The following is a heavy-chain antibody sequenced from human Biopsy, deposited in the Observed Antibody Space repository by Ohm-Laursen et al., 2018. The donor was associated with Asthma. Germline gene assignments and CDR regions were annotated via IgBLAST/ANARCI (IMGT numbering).Heavy chain of an antibody. J-gene: IGHJ4*02. D-gene: IGHD3-22*01. CDR2: IYYSGST. CDR3: ARAQDYYDSRGYYRSFDY. V-gene: IGHV4-31*11. CDR1: GGSITSGGYY. Sequence: TPSLTCAASGGSITSGGYYWTWIRQPPGKGLEWIGFIYYSGSTYYNPSLKSRVSISIDTSKNQFSLKLSSVTAADTAVYYCARAQDYYDSRGYYRSFDYWGQGTLVTVSS.